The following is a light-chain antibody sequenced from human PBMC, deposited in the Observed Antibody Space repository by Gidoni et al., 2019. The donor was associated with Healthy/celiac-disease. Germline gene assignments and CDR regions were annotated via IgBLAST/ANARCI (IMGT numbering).Light chain of an antibody. J-gene: IGKJ1*01. V-gene: IGKV3-15*01. Sequence: IVITQSPATLSVSPGARATLSCRASQSVSSNLAWYQQKPGQAPRLLIYGASTRATGIPARFSGSGSGTEFTLTISSLQSEDFAVYYCQQYNNWPRTFGQVTKVEIK. CDR1: QSVSSN. CDR3: QQYNNWPRT. CDR2: GAS.